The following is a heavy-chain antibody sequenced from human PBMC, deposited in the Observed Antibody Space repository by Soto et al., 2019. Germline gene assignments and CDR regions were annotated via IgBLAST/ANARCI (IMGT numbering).Heavy chain of an antibody. J-gene: IGHJ4*02. CDR2: IWYDGSNK. V-gene: IGHV3-33*01. Sequence: GGSLRLSCAASGFTFSSYGMRWVRQAPGKGLEWVAVIWYDGSNKYYADSVKGRFTISRDNSKNTLYLQMNSLRAEDTAVYYCARYDSSGYYLDYWGQGTLVTVSS. CDR1: GFTFSSYG. D-gene: IGHD3-22*01. CDR3: ARYDSSGYYLDY.